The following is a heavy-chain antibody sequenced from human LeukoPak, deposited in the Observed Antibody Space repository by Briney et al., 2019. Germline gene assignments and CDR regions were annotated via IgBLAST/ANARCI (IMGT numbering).Heavy chain of an antibody. CDR2: MNPNNGNK. D-gene: IGHD3-10*01. Sequence: ASVKVSCKASGYTFTSYDINWVRQAPGQGLEWMGWMNPNNGNKAYAQKFQGRVTINRNTSISTAYMELSSLRSEDTALYYCARVGHYYGSGSSYTYYYYYMDVWGKGTAVTVSS. CDR3: ARVGHYYGSGSSYTYYYYYMDV. V-gene: IGHV1-8*03. CDR1: GYTFTSYD. J-gene: IGHJ6*03.